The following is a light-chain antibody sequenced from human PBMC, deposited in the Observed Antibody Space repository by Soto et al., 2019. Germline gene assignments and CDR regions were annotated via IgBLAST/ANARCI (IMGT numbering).Light chain of an antibody. V-gene: IGLV2-14*01. CDR2: EVS. J-gene: IGLJ3*02. Sequence: QSALTQPASVSGSPGQSITISCTGTSSDVGGYNYVSWYQQHPAKAPKLMIYEVSNRPSGVSNRFSGSKSGNTASLTISGLQAEDEADYYCCSYARGSTLVFGGGTKLTVL. CDR1: SSDVGGYNY. CDR3: CSYARGSTLV.